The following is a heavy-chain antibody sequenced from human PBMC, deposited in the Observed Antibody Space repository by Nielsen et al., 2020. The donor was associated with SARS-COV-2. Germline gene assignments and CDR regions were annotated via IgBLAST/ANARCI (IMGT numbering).Heavy chain of an antibody. CDR2: ISAYNGNT. J-gene: IGHJ6*02. CDR1: GYTFTIYG. D-gene: IGHD3-10*01. Sequence: ASVKVSCKASGYTFTIYGISWVRQAPGQGLEWMGWISAYNGNTNYAQKLQGRVTMTTDTSTSTAYMELRSLRSDDTAVYYCARVGSGSYYYYYYGMDVLGQGTTVTVSS. V-gene: IGHV1-18*01. CDR3: ARVGSGSYYYYYYGMDV.